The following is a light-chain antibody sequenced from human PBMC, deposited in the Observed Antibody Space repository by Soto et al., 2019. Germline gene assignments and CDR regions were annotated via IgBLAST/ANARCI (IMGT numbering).Light chain of an antibody. CDR1: QSFNSIY. J-gene: IGKJ1*01. CDR3: HQYDSWT. Sequence: EIVMTQSPGTLSFSPGERATLSCRASQSFNSIYLAWYQQKPSQAPRLLIYGASSRATGIPDRFSGSGSGTDFTLTISRLEPEDFAVYYCHQYDSWTFGQGTKVDI. CDR2: GAS. V-gene: IGKV3-20*01.